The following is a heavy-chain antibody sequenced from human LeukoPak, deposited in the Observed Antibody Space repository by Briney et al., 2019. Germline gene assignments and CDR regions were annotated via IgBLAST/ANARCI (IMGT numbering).Heavy chain of an antibody. D-gene: IGHD5-18*01. CDR2: IWYDGSNK. Sequence: GGSLRLSCAASGFTFSSYGMHWVRQAPGEGLEWVAVIWYDGSNKYYADSVKGRFTISRDNSKNTLYLQMNSLRAEDTAVYYCARLGYIYAGDFDYWGQGTLVTVSS. V-gene: IGHV3-33*01. CDR3: ARLGYIYAGDFDY. J-gene: IGHJ4*02. CDR1: GFTFSSYG.